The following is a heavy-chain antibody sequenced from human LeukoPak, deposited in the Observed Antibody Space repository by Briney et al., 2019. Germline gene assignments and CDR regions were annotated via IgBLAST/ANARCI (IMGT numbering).Heavy chain of an antibody. V-gene: IGHV3-11*01. J-gene: IGHJ2*01. Sequence: GGFLRLSCAASGFTFSDYYMSWIRQAPGKGLEWVSYLSSSGSTIYYADSVKGRFTISRDNAKNSLYLQMNSLRVEDTAVYYCARRWGVTTDWYFDLWGRGTLVTVSS. CDR1: GFTFSDYY. CDR2: LSSSGSTI. D-gene: IGHD4-17*01. CDR3: ARRWGVTTDWYFDL.